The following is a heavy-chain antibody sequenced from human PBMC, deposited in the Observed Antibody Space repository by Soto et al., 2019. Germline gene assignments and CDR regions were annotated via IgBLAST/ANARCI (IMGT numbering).Heavy chain of an antibody. D-gene: IGHD3-10*01. Sequence: SQTLSLTCFISWDSVSSNSAGWNWIRQSPSRGLEWLGRTYYKSKWNNDYALSVKSRITINPDTSTNQFSLHLYSVTPEDTAVYYCTGITWFRGMDVWGQGTPVTVSS. CDR1: WDSVSSNSAG. J-gene: IGHJ6*02. V-gene: IGHV6-1*01. CDR3: TGITWFRGMDV. CDR2: TYYKSKWNN.